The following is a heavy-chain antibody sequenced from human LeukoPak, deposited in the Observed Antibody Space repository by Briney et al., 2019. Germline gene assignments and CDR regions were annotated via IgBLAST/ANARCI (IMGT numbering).Heavy chain of an antibody. CDR2: ISAYIGNT. D-gene: IGHD1-26*01. J-gene: IGHJ4*02. CDR1: RYTFTSSV. Sequence: ALGKVSCKASRYTFTSSVISWVRKAAGQGLEWLGWISAYIGNTTQAQKPQGRVTMTTATSTSTAYVELRSLRSDDTAVYYCARDGGGVGALSPDYWGQGTLVTVSS. V-gene: IGHV1-18*01. CDR3: ARDGGGVGALSPDY.